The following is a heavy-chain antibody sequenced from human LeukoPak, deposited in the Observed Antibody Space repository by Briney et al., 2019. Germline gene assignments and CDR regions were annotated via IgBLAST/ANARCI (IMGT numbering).Heavy chain of an antibody. CDR2: VYSGGDT. J-gene: IGHJ4*02. D-gene: IGHD3-22*01. Sequence: GGSLRLSCAVPGFTVSSKYMSWVRQAPGKGLEWVSVVYSGGDTYYADSVKGRFTISRDSSKNTLYLQMGSLRAEDTAVYYCARGSWDSSGRRCAFDYWGQGTLVAVSS. V-gene: IGHV3-53*01. CDR1: GFTVSSKY. CDR3: ARGSWDSSGRRCAFDY.